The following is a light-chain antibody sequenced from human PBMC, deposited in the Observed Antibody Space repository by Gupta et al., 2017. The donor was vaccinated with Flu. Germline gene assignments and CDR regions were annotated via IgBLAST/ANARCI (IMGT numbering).Light chain of an antibody. CDR2: SNN. J-gene: IGLJ1*01. V-gene: IGLV1-44*01. Sequence: VVISCSGGSSNIGSYTSNWYQQLPGTAPKVLIYSNNQRPSGVPDRFSGSKSGTSASLAISGLQSEDEAVYYCAAWDDLFNGPAFGTGTTVAVL. CDR1: SSNIGSYT. CDR3: AAWDDLFNGPA.